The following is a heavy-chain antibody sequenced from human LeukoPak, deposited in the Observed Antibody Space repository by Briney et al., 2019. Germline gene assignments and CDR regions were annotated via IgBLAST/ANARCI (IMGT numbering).Heavy chain of an antibody. CDR3: ARDPWGYSSTFDY. D-gene: IGHD6-13*01. CDR1: GFTFSSNY. Sequence: GGSLRLSCAASGFTFSSNYMSWVRQAPGKGLEWVSVIYSGGSTYYADSVKGRFTISRDNSKNTLYLQMNSLRAEDTAVYYCARDPWGYSSTFDYWGQGTLVTVSS. J-gene: IGHJ4*02. CDR2: IYSGGST. V-gene: IGHV3-53*01.